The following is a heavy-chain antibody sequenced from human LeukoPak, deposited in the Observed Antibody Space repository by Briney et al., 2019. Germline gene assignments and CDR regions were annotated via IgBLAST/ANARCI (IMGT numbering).Heavy chain of an antibody. J-gene: IGHJ4*02. V-gene: IGHV3-53*01. CDR2: LYSDGNT. Sequence: PAGSLTLSCAASGFTGITNDMTWVRQAPGKGLKWVSVLYSDGNTKYADSVQGRFTISRDNSKNTLYREMNSLSPDDTAVYYCARGVEPLAANTLAYWGQGTLVTVSS. D-gene: IGHD1-14*01. CDR3: ARGVEPLAANTLAY. CDR1: GFTGITND.